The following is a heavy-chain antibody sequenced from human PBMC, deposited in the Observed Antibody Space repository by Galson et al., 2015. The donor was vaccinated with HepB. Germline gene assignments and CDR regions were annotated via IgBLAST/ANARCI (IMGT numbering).Heavy chain of an antibody. Sequence: SLRLSCAASGFTFSNAWMNWVRQAPGKGLEWVGRIKSKTDGGTTDYAAPVKGRFTISRDDSKNTLYLQMNSLKTEDTAVYYCTTDRVDNDSSGYYYYVDYWGQGTLVTVSS. J-gene: IGHJ4*02. D-gene: IGHD3-22*01. CDR2: IKSKTDGGTT. V-gene: IGHV3-15*07. CDR3: TTDRVDNDSSGYYYYVDY. CDR1: GFTFSNAW.